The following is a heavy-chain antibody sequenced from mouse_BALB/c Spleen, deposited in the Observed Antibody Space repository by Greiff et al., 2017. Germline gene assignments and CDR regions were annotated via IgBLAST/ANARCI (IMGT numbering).Heavy chain of an antibody. CDR1: GYAFSSYW. J-gene: IGHJ4*01. Sequence: VQRVESGAELVRPGSSVKISCKASGYAFSSYWMNWVKQRPGQGLEWIGQIYPGDGDTNYNGKFKGKATLTADKSSSTAYMQLSSLTSEDSAVYFCARGYYGSRNYAMDYWGQGTSVTVSS. D-gene: IGHD1-1*01. CDR3: ARGYYGSRNYAMDY. CDR2: IYPGDGDT. V-gene: IGHV1-80*01.